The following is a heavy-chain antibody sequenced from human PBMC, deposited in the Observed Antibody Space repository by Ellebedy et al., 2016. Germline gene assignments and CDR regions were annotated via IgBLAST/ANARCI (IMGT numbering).Heavy chain of an antibody. V-gene: IGHV3-23*01. J-gene: IGHJ6*02. D-gene: IGHD2-2*01. Sequence: GGSLRLXXAASGFTFSSYAMSWVRQAPGKGLEWVSAISSSGGSTYYADSVKGRFTISRDNSKNTLYLQMNSLRAEDTAVYYCAKAVVPAAILDYYYYGMDVWGQGTTVTVSS. CDR3: AKAVVPAAILDYYYYGMDV. CDR2: ISSSGGST. CDR1: GFTFSSYA.